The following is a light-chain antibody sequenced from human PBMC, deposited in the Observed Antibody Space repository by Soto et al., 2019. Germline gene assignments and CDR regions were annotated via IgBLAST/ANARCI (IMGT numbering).Light chain of an antibody. CDR3: SSFTSSSTLVV. CDR1: SSDIGDYNY. V-gene: IGLV2-14*01. CDR2: EVS. Sequence: QSVLTQPASVSGSPGQSITISCTGTSSDIGDYNYVSWYQQHPGKAPKVMIYEVSNRPSGVSNRFSGSKSGNTASLTISGLQAEDEADYYCSSFTSSSTLVVFGTGTKLTVL. J-gene: IGLJ1*01.